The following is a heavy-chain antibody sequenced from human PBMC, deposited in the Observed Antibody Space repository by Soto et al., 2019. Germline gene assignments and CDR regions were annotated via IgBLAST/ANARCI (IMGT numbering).Heavy chain of an antibody. CDR2: MNPNSGNT. Sequence: ASVKVSCKASGYTFTSYDINWVRQATGQGLEWMGWMNPNSGNTGYAQKFQGRVTMTRNTSISTAYMELSSLRSEDTAVYYCARVSVEAYDAFDIWGQGTMVTVSS. CDR1: GYTFTSYD. CDR3: ARVSVEAYDAFDI. J-gene: IGHJ3*02. D-gene: IGHD2-21*01. V-gene: IGHV1-8*01.